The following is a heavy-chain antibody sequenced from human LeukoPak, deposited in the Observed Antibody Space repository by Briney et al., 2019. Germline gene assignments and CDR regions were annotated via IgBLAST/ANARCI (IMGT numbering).Heavy chain of an antibody. D-gene: IGHD6-19*01. CDR1: GYTFISYS. CDR3: ARDSSGWYDLPPDY. CDR2: INTYNANT. J-gene: IGHJ4*02. V-gene: IGHV1-18*03. Sequence: ASVKVSCKASGYTFISYSISWVRQAPGQGLEWMGWINTYNANTNYAQNLQGRVTMTTDTSTSTAYMELRSLRSDDMAVYYCARDSSGWYDLPPDYWGQGTLVTVSS.